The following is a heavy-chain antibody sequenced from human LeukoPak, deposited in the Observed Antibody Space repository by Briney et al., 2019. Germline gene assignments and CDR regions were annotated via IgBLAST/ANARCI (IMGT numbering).Heavy chain of an antibody. CDR3: ARGPDYYGSGSYYTDY. D-gene: IGHD3-10*01. CDR1: GGSISSYY. CDR2: IYYSGST. Sequence: PETLSLTCTVSGGSISSYYWSCIPEPPGEGLGRIGYIYYSGSTNHNPSLKSRVTISVDTSKNQFSLKLSSVTAADTGIYYCARGPDYYGSGSYYTDYWGQGTLVTVSS. J-gene: IGHJ4*02. V-gene: IGHV4-59*01.